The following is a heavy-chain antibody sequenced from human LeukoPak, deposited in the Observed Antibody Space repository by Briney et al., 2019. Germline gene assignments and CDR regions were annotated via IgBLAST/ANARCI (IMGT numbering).Heavy chain of an antibody. Sequence: RASVKVSCKASGGTFSSYAISWVRQAPGQGLEWMGGIIPIFGTANYAQKFQGRVTITADESTSTAYMELSSLRSEDTAVYYCARESRPLNPIDYFDYWGQGTLVTVSS. CDR3: ARESRPLNPIDYFDY. CDR1: GGTFSSYA. V-gene: IGHV1-69*01. D-gene: IGHD1-14*01. CDR2: IIPIFGTA. J-gene: IGHJ4*02.